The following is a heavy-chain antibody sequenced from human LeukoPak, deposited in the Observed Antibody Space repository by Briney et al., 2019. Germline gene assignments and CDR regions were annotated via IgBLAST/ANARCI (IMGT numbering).Heavy chain of an antibody. CDR1: GYTFTGFF. J-gene: IGHJ4*02. Sequence: ASVKVSCKASGYTFTGFFIHWVRQAPGQGLEWMGWINPNSGGTNYAQKFQGRVTMTRDTSIIAAYMELSRLSSDDTAVYYCARDERYDSSGYPFDYWGQGTLVTVSS. CDR2: INPNSGGT. CDR3: ARDERYDSSGYPFDY. V-gene: IGHV1-2*02. D-gene: IGHD3-22*01.